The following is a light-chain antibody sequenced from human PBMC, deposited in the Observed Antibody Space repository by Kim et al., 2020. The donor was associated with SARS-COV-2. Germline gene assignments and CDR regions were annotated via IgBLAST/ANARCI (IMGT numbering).Light chain of an antibody. J-gene: IGLJ2*01. CDR2: GKN. CDR1: SLRSYY. CDR3: NSRDSNDYVV. Sequence: SSELTQDPAVSVALGQTVRITCQGESLRSYYATWYQQKPGQAPILVIYGKNNRPSGIPDRFSGSSSGNTASLTITGTQAGDEADYYCNSRDSNDYVVFGG. V-gene: IGLV3-19*01.